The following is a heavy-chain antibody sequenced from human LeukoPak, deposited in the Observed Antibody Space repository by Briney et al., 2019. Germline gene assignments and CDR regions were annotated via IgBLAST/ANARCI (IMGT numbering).Heavy chain of an antibody. CDR1: GGSISSYY. CDR3: ARAVDIVVVPAVANPPRWFDP. Sequence: PSETLSLTCTVSGGSISSYYWSWIRQPPGKGLEWIGYIYYSGSTNYNPSLKSRVTISVDTSKNQFSLKLSSVTAADTAVYYCARAVDIVVVPAVANPPRWFDPWGQGTLVTVSS. CDR2: IYYSGST. V-gene: IGHV4-59*01. J-gene: IGHJ5*02. D-gene: IGHD2-2*01.